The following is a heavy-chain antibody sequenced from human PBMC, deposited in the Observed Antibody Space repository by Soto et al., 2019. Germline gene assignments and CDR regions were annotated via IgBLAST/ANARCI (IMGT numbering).Heavy chain of an antibody. CDR2: IWYDGSNK. D-gene: IGHD5-18*01. J-gene: IGHJ6*02. Sequence: GGSLRLSCAASGFTFSSYGMHWVRQAPGKGLEWVAVIWYDGSNKYYADSVKGRFTISRDNSKNTLYLQMNSLRAEDTAVYYCARVVDTAMVTGPGLYYYYYGMDVWGQGTTVTVSS. V-gene: IGHV3-33*01. CDR1: GFTFSSYG. CDR3: ARVVDTAMVTGPGLYYYYYGMDV.